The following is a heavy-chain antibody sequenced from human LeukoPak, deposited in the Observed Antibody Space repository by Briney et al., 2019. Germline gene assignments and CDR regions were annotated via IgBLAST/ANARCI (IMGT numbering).Heavy chain of an antibody. J-gene: IGHJ4*02. V-gene: IGHV3-73*01. CDR1: GFIFSDSA. Sequence: GGSLRLSCAASGFIFSDSAMHWVRQASGKGLEWVGRIRSKANNYATTYAASVKGRFTISRDDSKNTAYLQMNSLKIEDSAVYYCTRPCAGDCTDNYWGQGTLVTVSS. D-gene: IGHD2-21*02. CDR2: IRSKANNYAT. CDR3: TRPCAGDCTDNY.